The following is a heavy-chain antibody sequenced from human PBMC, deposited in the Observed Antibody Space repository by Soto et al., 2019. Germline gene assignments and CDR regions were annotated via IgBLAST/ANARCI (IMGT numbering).Heavy chain of an antibody. V-gene: IGHV3-23*01. D-gene: IGHD1-7*01. CDR3: IKNTEL. Sequence: XGSLRLSCASSGFRFRSHAMHWVRQAPGKGLEWVAGISASGTDTFYADSVKGRFTVSRDNSDNIVSLMMRALTTDDTATYYCIKNTELWGQGTVVIVSS. CDR2: ISASGTDT. J-gene: IGHJ4*03. CDR1: GFRFRSHA.